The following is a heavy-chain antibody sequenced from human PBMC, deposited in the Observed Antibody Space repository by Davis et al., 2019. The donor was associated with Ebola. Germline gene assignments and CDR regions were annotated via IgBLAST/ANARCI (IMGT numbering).Heavy chain of an antibody. CDR3: AKGRYDFWSGYFVFDY. CDR1: GFTFSSYA. J-gene: IGHJ4*02. V-gene: IGHV3-23*01. Sequence: PGGSLRLSCAASGFTFSSYAMSWVRQAPGKGLEWVSAISGSGGSTYYADSVKGRFTISRDNSKNTLYLQMNSLRAEDTAVYYCAKGRYDFWSGYFVFDYWGQGTLVTVSS. CDR2: ISGSGGST. D-gene: IGHD3-3*01.